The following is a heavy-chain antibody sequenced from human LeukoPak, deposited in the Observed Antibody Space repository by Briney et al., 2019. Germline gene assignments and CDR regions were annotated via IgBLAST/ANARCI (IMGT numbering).Heavy chain of an antibody. CDR1: GFTFSSHA. CDR2: IQYDGRSK. J-gene: IGHJ4*02. CDR3: ARDVSGSYSSDY. Sequence: NPGGSLRLSCTASGFTFSSHAMHWVRQAPGKGLEWVAVIQYDGRSKYYADTVKGRFTVSRDNSKNTLYLEMNSLRAEDTAVYYCARDVSGSYSSDYWGQGTLVTVSS. D-gene: IGHD1-26*01. V-gene: IGHV3-30*04.